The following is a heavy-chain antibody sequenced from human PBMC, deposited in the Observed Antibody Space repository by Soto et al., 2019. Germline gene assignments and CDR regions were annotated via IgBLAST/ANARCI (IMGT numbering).Heavy chain of an antibody. D-gene: IGHD1-26*01. CDR1: GGTSSSYS. CDR3: ARDGGRHSGGIDY. Sequence: QVPLVQSGAEVKKPGSSVKVSCKASGGTSSSYSINWVRQAPGQGLEWMGEIIPIFGTANYAQKFQGRVTITADESTSTAYMELSSLRSEDTAVYYCARDGGRHSGGIDYWGQGTLVTVSS. J-gene: IGHJ4*02. V-gene: IGHV1-69*01. CDR2: IIPIFGTA.